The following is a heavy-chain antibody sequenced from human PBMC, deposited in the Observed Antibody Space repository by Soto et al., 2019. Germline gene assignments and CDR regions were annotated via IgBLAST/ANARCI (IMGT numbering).Heavy chain of an antibody. CDR2: IGSGGDT. D-gene: IGHD3-9*01. CDR3: TRKTPPTGMEV. Sequence: EVQLVESGGGLVQPGGSLRLSCAASGFTLSSYDIHWVRQATGEGLAWVSGIGSGGDTHYADSVKGRFIIPREDGKNSLYLQMNNLSVGDTAVYYCTRKTPPTGMEVWGQGATVTVSS. CDR1: GFTLSSYD. V-gene: IGHV3-13*01. J-gene: IGHJ6*02.